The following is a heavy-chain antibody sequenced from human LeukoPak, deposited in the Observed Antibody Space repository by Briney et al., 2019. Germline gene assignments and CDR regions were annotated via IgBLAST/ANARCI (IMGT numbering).Heavy chain of an antibody. D-gene: IGHD2-15*01. CDR2: ISSSSSYI. J-gene: IGHJ5*02. V-gene: IGHV3-21*04. CDR1: GFTFSSYW. CDR3: AKEGYCSGGNCYRALLFDP. Sequence: GGSLRLSCAASGFTFSSYWMHWVRQAPGKGLVWVSSISSSSSYIYYVDSVKGRFTISRDNAKNSLYLQMNSLRAEDTAVYYCAKEGYCSGGNCYRALLFDPRGQGTLVTVSS.